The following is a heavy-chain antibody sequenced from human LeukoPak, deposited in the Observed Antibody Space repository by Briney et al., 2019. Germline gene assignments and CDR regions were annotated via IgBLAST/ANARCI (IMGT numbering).Heavy chain of an antibody. CDR1: GFTFSSYW. V-gene: IGHV3-74*01. D-gene: IGHD3-22*01. CDR2: INSDGSST. J-gene: IGHJ5*02. CDR3: ARTYYYDSSGYYYVYNWFDP. Sequence: GGSLRLSCAASGFTFSSYWMHWVRQAPGKGLVWVLRINSDGSSTSYADSVKGRFTISRDNAKNTLYLQMNSLRAEDTAAYYCARTYYYDSSGYYYVYNWFDPWGQGTLVTVSS.